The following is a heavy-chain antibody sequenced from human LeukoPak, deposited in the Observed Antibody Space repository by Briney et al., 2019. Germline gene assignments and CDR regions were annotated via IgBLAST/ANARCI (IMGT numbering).Heavy chain of an antibody. CDR1: GGSFSGYY. J-gene: IGHJ3*02. CDR3: ASPMTTVTTSAFDI. V-gene: IGHV4-34*01. CDR2: INHSGST. Sequence: SETLSLTCAVYGGSFSGYYWSWIRQPPGKGLEWIGEINHSGSTNYNPSLKSRVTISVDTSKNQFSLKLTSVTAADTAVYYCASPMTTVTTSAFDIWGQGTMVTVSS. D-gene: IGHD4-17*01.